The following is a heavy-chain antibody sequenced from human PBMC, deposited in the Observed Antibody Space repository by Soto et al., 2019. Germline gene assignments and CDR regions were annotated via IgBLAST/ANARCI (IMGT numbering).Heavy chain of an antibody. D-gene: IGHD2-21*02. CDR2: ISSSSDYI. CDR3: AREGYGDFPYNSFDP. Sequence: EVLLVESGGGLVKPGGSLRLSCAASGFTFSGYSMNWVRQAPGKGLEWVSCISSSSDYIYYADSVKGRFTISRDNAKSSLYLQMHSLRAEDTAVYFCAREGYGDFPYNSFDPWGQGTLVTVFS. CDR1: GFTFSGYS. J-gene: IGHJ5*02. V-gene: IGHV3-21*01.